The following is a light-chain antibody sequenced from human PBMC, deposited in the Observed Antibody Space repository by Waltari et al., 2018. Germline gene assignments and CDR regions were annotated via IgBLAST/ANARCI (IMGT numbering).Light chain of an antibody. J-gene: IGLJ3*02. CDR2: DNN. V-gene: IGLV1-51*01. CDR3: GTWDSSLSAWV. CDR1: RSNSASNY. Sequence: QSVLTQPPSVSAAPGQTVTISCSGSRSNSASNYESWYQHLPGTAPKLLIYDNNKRRSEIPDRFSGSKSGTSATLGITGLQTGDEADYYCGTWDSSLSAWVFGGGTKLAVL.